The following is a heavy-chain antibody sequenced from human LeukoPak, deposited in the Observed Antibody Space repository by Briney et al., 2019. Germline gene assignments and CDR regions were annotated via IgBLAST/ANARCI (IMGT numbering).Heavy chain of an antibody. D-gene: IGHD3-9*01. CDR1: GVSISSSEW. J-gene: IGHJ4*02. CDR3: GKTDIYFNPIDY. V-gene: IGHV4/OR15-8*02. CDR2: NNRDWHT. Sequence: SETLSLTCAVSGVSISSSEWWIWVRQPPGQGLEWIGENNRDWHTRYNPSLKSRVTMSIDYSKNQFSLKVSSVTAADTAIYYCGKTDIYFNPIDYWGPGSLVTVS.